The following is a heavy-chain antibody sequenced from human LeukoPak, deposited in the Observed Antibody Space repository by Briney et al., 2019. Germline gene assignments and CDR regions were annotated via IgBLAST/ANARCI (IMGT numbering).Heavy chain of an antibody. J-gene: IGHJ5*02. CDR2: ISVGGNTV. Sequence: NPGGSLRLSCTASGFTFSDYYMSWIRQAPGKGLVWLSYISVGGNTVSYAESVKGRFTISRDNAKNSVFLQIDGLRVEDTAMYYCARDRQFRLHDPWGQGILVTVSS. CDR3: ARDRQFRLHDP. D-gene: IGHD3-16*01. V-gene: IGHV3-11*01. CDR1: GFTFSDYY.